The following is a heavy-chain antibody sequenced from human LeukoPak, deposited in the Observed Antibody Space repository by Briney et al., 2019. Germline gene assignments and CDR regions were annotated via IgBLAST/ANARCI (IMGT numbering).Heavy chain of an antibody. D-gene: IGHD3-10*01. V-gene: IGHV3-23*01. CDR3: AARAGGFRHFDY. CDR2: ISDSGGKT. CDR1: GFTFSSYA. J-gene: IGHJ4*02. Sequence: GGSLRLSCAASGFTFSSYAISWVRRAPGKGLQWVSGISDSGGKTDYADSVKGRFIISRDNAKNTVYLQLNSLRAEDTAYYCAARAGGFRHFDYWGQGTRVSVSS.